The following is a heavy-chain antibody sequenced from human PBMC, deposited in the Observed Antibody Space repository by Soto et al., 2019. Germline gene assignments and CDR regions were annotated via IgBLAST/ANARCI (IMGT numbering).Heavy chain of an antibody. D-gene: IGHD3-22*01. CDR1: GASINNNDYY. CDR3: ARMSYFYDKWYFDL. CDR2: VYYSGTA. V-gene: IGHV4-30-4*01. Sequence: SETLSLTCTVSGASINNNDYYWSWIRQTPGKGLEWIGYVYYSGTADYIPSLKSRLSMSIDKSQNQFTLKLNSVTAADTATYYCARMSYFYDKWYFDLWGRGTLVTVSS. J-gene: IGHJ2*01.